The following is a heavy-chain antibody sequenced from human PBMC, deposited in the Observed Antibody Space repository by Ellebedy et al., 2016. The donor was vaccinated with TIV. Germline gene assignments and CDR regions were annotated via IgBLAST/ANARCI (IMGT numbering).Heavy chain of an antibody. CDR3: ASLADSSGYYPGAAEKIRDY. CDR2: IYYSGST. D-gene: IGHD3-22*01. CDR1: GGSISSYY. V-gene: IGHV4-59*01. J-gene: IGHJ4*02. Sequence: SETLSLXCTVSGGSISSYYWSWIRQPPGKGLEWIGYIYYSGSTNYNPSLKSRVTISVDTSKNQFSLKLSSVTAADTAVYYCASLADSSGYYPGAAEKIRDYWGQGTLVTVSS.